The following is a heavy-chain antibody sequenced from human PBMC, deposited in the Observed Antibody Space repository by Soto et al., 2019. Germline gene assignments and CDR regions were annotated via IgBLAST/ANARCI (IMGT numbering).Heavy chain of an antibody. CDR2: IRCDGTVM. J-gene: IGHJ4*02. CDR1: GFIFDNYA. CDR3: AKDLSWGQCDY. D-gene: IGHD3-16*01. V-gene: IGHV3-9*01. Sequence: GGSLRLSCAASGFIFDNYAMYWVRQIPGKGLEWVSSIRCDGTVMEYADSVKGRFTVSRDNAKNTLYLQMNSLRAEDTAVYYCAKDLSWGQCDYWGQGALVTVSS.